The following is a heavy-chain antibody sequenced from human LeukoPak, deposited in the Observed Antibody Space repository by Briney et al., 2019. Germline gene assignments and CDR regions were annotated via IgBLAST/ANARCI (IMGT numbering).Heavy chain of an antibody. J-gene: IGHJ4*02. CDR1: GFTFSSYA. Sequence: PGGSPRLSCAASGFTFSSYAMSWVRQAPGKGLEWVSTFSGSGGSTHYADSVKGRFTISRDNSKNTLYLQMNSLRAEDTAIYYCVKGFSSGYYFYYFDYWGQGTLVTVSS. CDR2: FSGSGGST. V-gene: IGHV3-23*01. D-gene: IGHD3-22*01. CDR3: VKGFSSGYYFYYFDY.